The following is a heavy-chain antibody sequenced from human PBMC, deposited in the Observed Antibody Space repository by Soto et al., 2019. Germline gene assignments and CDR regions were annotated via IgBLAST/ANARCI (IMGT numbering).Heavy chain of an antibody. D-gene: IGHD1-7*01. J-gene: IGHJ4*02. CDR3: ARGNYDY. V-gene: IGHV3-30-3*01. CDR1: GFTFSSYA. CDR2: ISYDGSNK. Sequence: QVQLVESGGGVVQPGRSLRLSCAASGFTFSSYAMHWVRQAPGKGLEWVAVISYDGSNKYYADSVKGRFTISRDNSKNTLYLQMNSLSAEDTAVYYCARGNYDYWGQGTLVTVSS.